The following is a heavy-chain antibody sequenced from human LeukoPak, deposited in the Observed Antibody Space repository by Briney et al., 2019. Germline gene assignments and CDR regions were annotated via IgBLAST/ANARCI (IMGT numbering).Heavy chain of an antibody. D-gene: IGHD6-19*01. CDR2: IYNTGST. Sequence: PSETLSLTCGVSGNFISRGYYWAWFRQPPGKGLEWIGSIYNTGSTYYNPSLKSRVTMSIDTSKNQFSLKLSSVTAADTAVYYCARNTSAWSPLGETQSAPHCFDSWGQGTLVTVSS. CDR3: ARNTSAWSPLGETQSAPHCFDS. V-gene: IGHV4-38-2*01. CDR1: GNFISRGYY. J-gene: IGHJ4*02.